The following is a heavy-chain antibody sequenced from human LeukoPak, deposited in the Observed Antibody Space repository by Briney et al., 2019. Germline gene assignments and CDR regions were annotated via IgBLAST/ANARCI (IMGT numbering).Heavy chain of an antibody. CDR1: GFTFSSYG. J-gene: IGHJ4*02. CDR3: AKGAQQIAARPLTG. Sequence: GRSLRLSCAASGFTFSSYGMHWVRQAPGKGLEWVAVISYDGSNKYYADSVKGRFTISRDNSKNTLYLQMNSLRAEDTAVYYCAKGAQQIAARPLTGWGQGTLVTVSS. V-gene: IGHV3-30*18. D-gene: IGHD6-6*01. CDR2: ISYDGSNK.